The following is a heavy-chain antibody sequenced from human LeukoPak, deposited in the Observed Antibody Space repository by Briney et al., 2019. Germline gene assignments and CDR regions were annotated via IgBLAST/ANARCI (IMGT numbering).Heavy chain of an antibody. D-gene: IGHD4-17*01. CDR2: IYHSGST. CDR3: ARKRSDYGDSDYFDS. J-gene: IGHJ4*02. CDR1: GGSIRIYY. Sequence: SETLSLTCSVSGGSIRIYYWSWIRQPPGKGLEWIGYIYHSGSTNYNPSLKSRVTISVDTSKNQFSLKLSSLTAADTAVYYCARKRSDYGDSDYFDSWGQGTLVSVSS. V-gene: IGHV4-59*01.